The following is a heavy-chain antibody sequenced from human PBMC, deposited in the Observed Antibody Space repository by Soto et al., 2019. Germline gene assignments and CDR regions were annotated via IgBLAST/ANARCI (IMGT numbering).Heavy chain of an antibody. CDR3: GGERVRLCPTPNWFEP. J-gene: IGHJ5*02. Sequence: ASVKVSCKASGGTFSSYAISWVRQAPGQGLEWMGGIIPIFGTANYAQKFQGRVTITADESTSTAYMELSSLRSEDTAVYYCGGERVRLCPTPNWFEPWGQGTLVTVAS. CDR2: IIPIFGTA. V-gene: IGHV1-69*13. D-gene: IGHD4-4*01. CDR1: GGTFSSYA.